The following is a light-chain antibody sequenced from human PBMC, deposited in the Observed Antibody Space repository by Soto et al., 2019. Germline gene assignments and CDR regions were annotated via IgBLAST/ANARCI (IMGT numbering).Light chain of an antibody. CDR2: KAS. J-gene: IGKJ1*01. Sequence: DIQMTQSPSTLSASIGDRVTITCRASQSIDSWLAWYQQKPGKAPKLLIYKASSLQTGVPSRFSGSGSGTEFTLTSSSLQPDDFATYFCQHYIFYSRIFGQGTKVEVK. CDR1: QSIDSW. CDR3: QHYIFYSRI. V-gene: IGKV1-5*03.